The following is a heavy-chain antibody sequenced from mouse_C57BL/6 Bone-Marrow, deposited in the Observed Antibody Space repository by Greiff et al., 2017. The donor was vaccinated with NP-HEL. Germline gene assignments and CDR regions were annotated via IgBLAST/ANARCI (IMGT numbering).Heavy chain of an antibody. J-gene: IGHJ2*01. Sequence: QVQLQQPGAELVKPGASVKLSCKASGYTFTSYWMQWVKQRPGQGLEWIGEIDPSDSYTNYNQKFKGKATLTVDTSSSTAYMQLSSLTSEDSAVYYVNYYGSSSRFDYWGQGTTLTVTS. CDR2: IDPSDSYT. V-gene: IGHV1-50*01. CDR1: GYTFTSYW. D-gene: IGHD1-1*01. CDR3: NYYGSSSRFDY.